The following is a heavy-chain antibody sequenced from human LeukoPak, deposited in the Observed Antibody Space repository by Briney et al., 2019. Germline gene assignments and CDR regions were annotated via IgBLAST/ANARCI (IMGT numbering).Heavy chain of an antibody. J-gene: IGHJ5*02. D-gene: IGHD6-13*01. CDR1: GFTFSSYE. V-gene: IGHV3-21*01. CDR3: ARDRVAAAGRDWFDP. CDR2: ISSSSSYI. Sequence: GGSLRLSCAASGFTFSSYEMNWVRQAPGKGLEWVSSISSSSSYIYYADSVKGRFTISRDNAKNSLYLQMNSLRAEDTAVYYCARDRVAAAGRDWFDPWGQGTLVTVSS.